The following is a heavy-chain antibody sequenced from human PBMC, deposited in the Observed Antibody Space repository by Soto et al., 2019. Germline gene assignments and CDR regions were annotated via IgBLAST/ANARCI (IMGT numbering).Heavy chain of an antibody. CDR2: FDPEDGET. CDR1: GYTLTELS. D-gene: IGHD3-9*01. V-gene: IGHV1-24*01. CDR3: ATTPGWYYDILTGYPGFFDY. J-gene: IGHJ4*02. Sequence: ASVKVSCKVSGYTLTELSMHWVRQAPGKGLEWMGGFDPEDGETIYAQKFQGRVTMTEDTSTDTAYMELSSLRSEDTAVYYCATTPGWYYDILTGYPGFFDYWGQGTLVTVSS.